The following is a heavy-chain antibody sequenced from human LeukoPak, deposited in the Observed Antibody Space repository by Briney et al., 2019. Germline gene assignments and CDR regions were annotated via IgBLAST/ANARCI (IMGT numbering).Heavy chain of an antibody. Sequence: GGSLRLSCAASGFTFTNYDMTWVRKAPGKGLEWVSGISEGVGNTYYADSVKGRFTISRDHSKNTLYLQMNSLRAEDTALYYCAKREKGTTGRFFDYWGQGTLVTVSS. V-gene: IGHV3-23*01. CDR1: GFTFTNYD. CDR3: AKREKGTTGRFFDY. J-gene: IGHJ4*02. D-gene: IGHD4-17*01. CDR2: ISEGVGNT.